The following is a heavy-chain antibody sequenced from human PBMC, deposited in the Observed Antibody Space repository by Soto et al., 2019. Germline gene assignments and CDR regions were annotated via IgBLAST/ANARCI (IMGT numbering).Heavy chain of an antibody. CDR2: IKQDGSET. CDR3: ARELVIGYCSGGSCYELNYFDY. V-gene: IGHV3-7*01. CDR1: GFTFSSYW. Sequence: EVQLVESGGGLVQPGGSLRLSCAASGFTFSSYWMSWVRQAPGKGLEWVANIKQDGSETYYVDSVKGRFTISRDNAKNSLYLQMNSLRAEDTAVYYCARELVIGYCSGGSCYELNYFDYWGQGTLVIVSS. D-gene: IGHD2-15*01. J-gene: IGHJ4*02.